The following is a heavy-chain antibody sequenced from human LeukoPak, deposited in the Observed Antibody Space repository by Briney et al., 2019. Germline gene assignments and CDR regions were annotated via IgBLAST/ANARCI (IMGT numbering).Heavy chain of an antibody. D-gene: IGHD4-17*01. CDR1: GITFSSYS. CDR3: ARDGVRGFTATTPFDY. CDR2: ISSSGNNI. Sequence: PGGPLRLSCAASGITFSSYSMNWVRQAPGKGLEWVSSISSSGNNIYYADSVKGRFTISRDNAKNSLSLQMNSLRVEDTAVYYCARDGVRGFTATTPFDYWGPGTLVTVSS. V-gene: IGHV3-21*01. J-gene: IGHJ4*02.